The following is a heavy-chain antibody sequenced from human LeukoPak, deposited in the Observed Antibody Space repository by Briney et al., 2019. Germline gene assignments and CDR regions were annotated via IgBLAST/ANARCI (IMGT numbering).Heavy chain of an antibody. J-gene: IGHJ4*02. D-gene: IGHD6-19*01. CDR2: ISSSGSTI. CDR1: GFTFSDYY. CDR3: ARAAPHSSGWLRHY. Sequence: PGGPLRLSCAASGFTFSDYYMSWIRQAPGKGLEWVSYISSSGSTIYYADSVKGRFTISRDNAKNSLYLQMNSLRAEDTAVYYCARAAPHSSGWLRHYWGQGTLVTVSS. V-gene: IGHV3-11*04.